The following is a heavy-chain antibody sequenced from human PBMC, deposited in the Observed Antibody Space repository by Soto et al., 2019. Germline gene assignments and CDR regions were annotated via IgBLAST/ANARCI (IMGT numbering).Heavy chain of an antibody. J-gene: IGHJ6*02. CDR1: GGTFSSYA. CDR2: IIPIFGTA. D-gene: IGHD3-16*01. CDR3: ARALLFGVWQLPMDV. Sequence: SVKVSCKASGGTFSSYAISWVRQAPGQGLEWMGGIIPIFGTANYAQEFQGRVTITADESTSTAYMELSSLRSEDTAVYYCARALLFGVWQLPMDVWGQGTTVTVSS. V-gene: IGHV1-69*13.